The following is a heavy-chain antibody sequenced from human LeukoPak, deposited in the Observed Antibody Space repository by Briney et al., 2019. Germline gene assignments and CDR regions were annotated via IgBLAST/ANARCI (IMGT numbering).Heavy chain of an antibody. CDR2: INHSGST. D-gene: IGHD7-27*01. J-gene: IGHJ4*02. CDR1: GGSFSGYY. CDR3: ARADWGPIDY. Sequence: PSETLSLTCAVYGGSFSGYYWSWIRQPPGKGVEWIGEINHSGSTNYNPSLKSRVTISVDTSKNQFSLKLSSVTAADTAVYYCARADWGPIDYWGQGTLVTVSS. V-gene: IGHV4-34*01.